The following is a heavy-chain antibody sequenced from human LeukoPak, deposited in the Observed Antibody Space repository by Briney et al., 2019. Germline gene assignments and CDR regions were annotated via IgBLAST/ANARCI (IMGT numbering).Heavy chain of an antibody. CDR2: ISWNSGSI. D-gene: IGHD3-10*01. V-gene: IGHV3-9*01. J-gene: IGHJ4*02. CDR3: ARATLKKRMYYYGSGSYYNVLPFDY. CDR1: GFTFDDYA. Sequence: GGSLRLSCAASGFTFDDYAMHWVRQAPGKGLEWVSGISWNSGSIGYADSVKGRFTISRDNAKNSLYLQMNSLRAEDTAVYYCARATLKKRMYYYGSGSYYNVLPFDYWGQGTLVTVSS.